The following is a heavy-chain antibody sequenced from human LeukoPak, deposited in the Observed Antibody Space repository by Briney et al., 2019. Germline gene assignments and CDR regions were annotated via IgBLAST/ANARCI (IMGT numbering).Heavy chain of an antibody. V-gene: IGHV1-69*04. J-gene: IGHJ4*02. Sequence: SVKVSCKASGGTFSSYAISWVRQAPGQGLEWMGRIIPILGIANYAQKFQGRVTITADKSTSTAYMELSSLRSEDTAVYYCARGSITMITGYFDYWGQGALVTVSS. CDR2: IIPILGIA. CDR3: ARGSITMITGYFDY. D-gene: IGHD3-22*01. CDR1: GGTFSSYA.